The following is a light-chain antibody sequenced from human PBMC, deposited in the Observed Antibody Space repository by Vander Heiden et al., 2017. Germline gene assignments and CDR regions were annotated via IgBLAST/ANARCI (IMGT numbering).Light chain of an antibody. CDR2: DVS. CDR1: SSDIGVYNY. V-gene: IGLV2-14*01. J-gene: IGLJ2*01. Sequence: QSALTQPASVSGSPGQSITISCTGTSSDIGVYNYVSWDQQHPGQAPKLMIYDVSNRPSGVSNRFSGSKSDNTASLTISGLQTEDEADYYCSSYTISSTLVFGGGTKLTVL. CDR3: SSYTISSTLV.